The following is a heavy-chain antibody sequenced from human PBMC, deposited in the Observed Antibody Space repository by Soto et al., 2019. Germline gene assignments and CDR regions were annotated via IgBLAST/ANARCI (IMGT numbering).Heavy chain of an antibody. CDR2: ISNDETNK. D-gene: IGHD3-16*01. Sequence: VGSVRLSCASSVFIFSNYAVHCVRQAPGKGLEWVAVISNDETNKYYADSVKGRFTISRDNSKNTLYIQLNSLRDEDTAVYYCARYRTGEDPAGCFDPWCQGTVVTVSS. CDR3: ARYRTGEDPAGCFDP. J-gene: IGHJ5*02. V-gene: IGHV3-30-3*01. CDR1: VFIFSNYA.